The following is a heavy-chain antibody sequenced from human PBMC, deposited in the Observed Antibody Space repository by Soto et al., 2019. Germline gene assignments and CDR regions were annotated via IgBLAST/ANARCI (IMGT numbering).Heavy chain of an antibody. CDR3: AGWNYDY. D-gene: IGHD1-7*01. J-gene: IGHJ4*01. Sequence: GGSLRLSCAASAFTFSSYAMSWVRQAPGKGLEWVSAISQSAGGNTYYADSVKGRFTISRDDSKNTLYLQMDSLRPEDTAQYYCAGWNYDYWGHGTQVTVSS. CDR1: AFTFSSYA. V-gene: IGHV3-23*01. CDR2: ISQSAGGNT.